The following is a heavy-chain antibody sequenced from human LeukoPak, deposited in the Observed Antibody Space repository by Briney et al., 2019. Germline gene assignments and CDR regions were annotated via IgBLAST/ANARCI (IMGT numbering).Heavy chain of an antibody. CDR2: ISGSDGTS. J-gene: IGHJ4*02. Sequence: GGSLRLSCAASGFTFNSFAMNWVRQARGEGLEWVSSISGSDGTSHYADFVKGRFTNSRDNSKNTLYLQMNSLRAEDTAAYFCAKSLGVGGYTRYKGFDQWGQGTLVVVSS. V-gene: IGHV3-23*01. CDR3: AKSLGVGGYTRYKGFDQ. D-gene: IGHD3-16*02. CDR1: GFTFNSFA.